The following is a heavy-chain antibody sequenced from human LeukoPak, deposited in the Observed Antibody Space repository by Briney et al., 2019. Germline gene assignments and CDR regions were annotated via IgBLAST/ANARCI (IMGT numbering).Heavy chain of an antibody. Sequence: SETLSLTCAVYGGSFSGYYWSWIRQPPGKGLEWIGEINHSGSTNYNPSLKSRVTISVDTSKNQFSLKLSSVTAADTAVYYCARISIDSSSWSPLDYWGQGTLVTVSS. CDR2: INHSGST. CDR1: GGSFSGYY. D-gene: IGHD6-6*01. CDR3: ARISIDSSSWSPLDY. J-gene: IGHJ4*02. V-gene: IGHV4-34*01.